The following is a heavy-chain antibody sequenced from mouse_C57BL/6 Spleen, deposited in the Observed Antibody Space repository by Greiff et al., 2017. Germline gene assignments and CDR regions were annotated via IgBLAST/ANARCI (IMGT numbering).Heavy chain of an antibody. CDR1: GFSLTSYG. V-gene: IGHV2-2*01. J-gene: IGHJ2*01. CDR3: ARNKNYDYSYYFDY. D-gene: IGHD2-4*01. CDR2: IWSGGST. Sequence: VQLKESGPGLVQPSQSLSITCTVSGFSLTSYGVHWVRQSPGKGLEWLGVIWSGGSTDYNAAFISRLSISKDNSKSQVFFKMNSLQADDTAIYYCARNKNYDYSYYFDYWGQGTTLTVSS.